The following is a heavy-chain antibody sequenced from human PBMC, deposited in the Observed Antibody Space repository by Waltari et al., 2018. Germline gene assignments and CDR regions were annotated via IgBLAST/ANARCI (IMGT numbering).Heavy chain of an antibody. CDR3: AGDTPRDWYFDL. J-gene: IGHJ2*01. V-gene: IGHV4-59*01. CDR2: IYYSGST. D-gene: IGHD3-10*01. Sequence: QVQLQESGPGLVKPSETLSLTCTVPGGSISSYYWSWIRQPPGKGLEWIGYIYYSGSTNYNPSLKSRVTISVDTSKNQFSLKLSSVTAADTAVYYCAGDTPRDWYFDLWGRGTLVTVSS. CDR1: GGSISSYY.